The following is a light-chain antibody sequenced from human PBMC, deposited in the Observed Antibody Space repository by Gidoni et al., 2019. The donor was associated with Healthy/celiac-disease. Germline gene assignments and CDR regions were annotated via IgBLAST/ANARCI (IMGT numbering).Light chain of an antibody. Sequence: EIVITPSPATLSVSPGEKATLSCRASKSVSSNLAWYQQKPGQAPRLLIYGASTRATGIPARFSGSGSGTEFTLTISSLQSEDFAVYYCQQYNNWPRTFGQGTKVEIK. J-gene: IGKJ1*01. CDR3: QQYNNWPRT. V-gene: IGKV3-15*01. CDR2: GAS. CDR1: KSVSSN.